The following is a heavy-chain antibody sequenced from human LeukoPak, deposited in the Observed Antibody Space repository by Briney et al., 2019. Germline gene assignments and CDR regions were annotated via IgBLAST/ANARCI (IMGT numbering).Heavy chain of an antibody. V-gene: IGHV3-21*01. CDR3: AREEVRGCSSTSCYYYYYMDV. Sequence: GGSLRLSCAASGFTFSSYSMNWVRQAPGKGLEWVSSISSSSSYIYYADSVKGRFTISRDNAKNPLYLQMNSLRAEDTAVYYCAREEVRGCSSTSCYYYYYMDVWGKGTTVTVSS. J-gene: IGHJ6*03. CDR1: GFTFSSYS. CDR2: ISSSSSYI. D-gene: IGHD2-2*01.